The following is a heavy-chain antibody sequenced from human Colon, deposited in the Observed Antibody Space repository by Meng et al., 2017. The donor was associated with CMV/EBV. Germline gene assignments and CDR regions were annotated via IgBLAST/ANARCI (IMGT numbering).Heavy chain of an antibody. CDR1: GGSASSGDYF. CDR3: ARGGGGVPATIPGVIAF. Sequence: LRLSCSVSGGSASSGDYFWSWVRQHPGKGLEWIGYVDNSGRTSYNPSLKSRIIISADTSKNQFSLKMTSVPAADTAVFYCARGGGGVPATIPGVIAFWGQGTLVTVSS. V-gene: IGHV4-30-4*01. CDR2: VDNSGRT. D-gene: IGHD4/OR15-4a*01. J-gene: IGHJ4*02.